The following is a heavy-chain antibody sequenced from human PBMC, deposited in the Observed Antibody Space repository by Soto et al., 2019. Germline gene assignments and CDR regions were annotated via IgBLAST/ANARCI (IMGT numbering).Heavy chain of an antibody. D-gene: IGHD2-2*01. CDR3: AREENCSSTSCYFLYYYYGMDV. V-gene: IGHV1-2*02. CDR1: GYTFTGYY. CDR2: INPNSGGT. Sequence: ASVKVSCKAPGYTFTGYYMHWVRQAPGQGLEWMGWINPNSGGTNYAQKFQGRVTMTRDTSISTAYMELSRLRSDDTAVYYCAREENCSSTSCYFLYYYYGMDVWGQGTTVTVSS. J-gene: IGHJ6*02.